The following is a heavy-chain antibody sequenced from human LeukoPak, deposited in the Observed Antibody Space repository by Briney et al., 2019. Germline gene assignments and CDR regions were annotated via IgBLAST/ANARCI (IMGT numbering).Heavy chain of an antibody. CDR2: ISAYNGNT. V-gene: IGHV1-18*01. CDR1: GYTFTSYG. D-gene: IGHD3-16*01. J-gene: IGHJ4*02. CDR3: ARFVQLITFGGVMTPLFDY. Sequence: ASVKVSCKASGYTFTSYGISWVRQAPGQGLEWMGWISAYNGNTNYAQKLQGRVTMTTDTSTSTAYMELRSLRSDDTAVYYCARFVQLITFGGVMTPLFDYWGQGTLVTVSS.